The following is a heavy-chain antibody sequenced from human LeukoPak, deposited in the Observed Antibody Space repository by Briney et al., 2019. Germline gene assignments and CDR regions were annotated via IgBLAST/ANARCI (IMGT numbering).Heavy chain of an antibody. CDR1: GFTFSSYW. CDR2: IKQDGSEK. CDR3: ARGEWGSNDAFDI. J-gene: IGHJ3*02. Sequence: GGSLRLFCAASGFTFSSYWMSWVRQAPGKGLEWVANIKQDGSEKYYVDSVKSRFTISRDNAKNSLYLQMNSLRAEDTAVYYCARGEWGSNDAFDIWGQGTMVTVSS. V-gene: IGHV3-7*04. D-gene: IGHD1-26*01.